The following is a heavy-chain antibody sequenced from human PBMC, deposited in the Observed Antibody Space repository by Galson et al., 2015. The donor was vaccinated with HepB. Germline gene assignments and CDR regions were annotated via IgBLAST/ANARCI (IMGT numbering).Heavy chain of an antibody. J-gene: IGHJ4*02. V-gene: IGHV3-33*08. CDR3: ARGGEWEVPIDY. CDR2: IWYDGSNK. CDR1: GFTFSSYG. Sequence: SLRLSCAASGFTFSSYGMHWVRQAPGKGLEWVAVIWYDGSNKYYADSVKGRFTISRDNSKNTQYLQMNSLRAEDTAVYYCARGGEWEVPIDYWGQGTLVTVSS. D-gene: IGHD1-26*01.